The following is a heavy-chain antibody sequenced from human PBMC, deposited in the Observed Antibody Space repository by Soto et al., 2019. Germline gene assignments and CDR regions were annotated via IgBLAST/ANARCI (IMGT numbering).Heavy chain of an antibody. V-gene: IGHV1-69*01. CDR1: GGTFSSYA. D-gene: IGHD3-9*01. J-gene: IGHJ1*01. CDR3: ASALGLVIINGLEHFQH. Sequence: QVQLVQSGAEVKKPGSSVKVSCKASGGTFSSYAISWVRQAPGQGLEWMGGIIPIFGTANYAQKFQGRVTITADESTSTAYMELSSLRSEDTAVYYCASALGLVIINGLEHFQHWGQGTLVTVSS. CDR2: IIPIFGTA.